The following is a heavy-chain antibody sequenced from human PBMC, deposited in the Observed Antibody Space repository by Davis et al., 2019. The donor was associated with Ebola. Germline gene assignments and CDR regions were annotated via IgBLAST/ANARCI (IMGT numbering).Heavy chain of an antibody. V-gene: IGHV1-18*01. CDR1: GYTFTSYG. D-gene: IGHD3-22*01. Sequence: ASVKVSCKASGYTFTSYGISWVRPAPGQGLEWMGWISAFNGNTNYAQKLQGRVTMTTDTSTSTAYMELRSLRSDDTAVYYCARSVTMIVVVTHFDYWGQGTLVTVSS. J-gene: IGHJ4*02. CDR3: ARSVTMIVVVTHFDY. CDR2: ISAFNGNT.